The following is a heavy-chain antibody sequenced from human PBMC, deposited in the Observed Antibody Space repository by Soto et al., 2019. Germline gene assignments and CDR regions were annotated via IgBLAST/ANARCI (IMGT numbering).Heavy chain of an antibody. CDR3: ARYGDFWSGFESQNYYGMDV. Sequence: GGSLRLSCAASGSTFSSYWMHWVRQAPGKGLVWVSRSDGSSTSYADSVKGRFTISRDNAKNTLYLQMNSLRAEDTAVYYCARYGDFWSGFESQNYYGMDVWGQGTTVTVSS. CDR1: GSTFSSYW. D-gene: IGHD3-3*01. CDR2: SDGSST. V-gene: IGHV3-74*01. J-gene: IGHJ6*02.